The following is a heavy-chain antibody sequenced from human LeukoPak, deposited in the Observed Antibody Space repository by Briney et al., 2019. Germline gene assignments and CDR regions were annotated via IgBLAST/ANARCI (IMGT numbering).Heavy chain of an antibody. CDR1: GGTFSSYA. J-gene: IGHJ4*02. CDR2: IIPILGIA. V-gene: IGHV1-69*04. Sequence: ASVKVSCKASGGTFSSYAISWVRQAPGQGLEWMGRIIPILGIANYAQKFQGRVTITADKSTSTAYMELSSLRSEDTAVYYCARDREDYGGNSEVRLQIDYWGQGTLVTVSS. D-gene: IGHD4-23*01. CDR3: ARDREDYGGNSEVRLQIDY.